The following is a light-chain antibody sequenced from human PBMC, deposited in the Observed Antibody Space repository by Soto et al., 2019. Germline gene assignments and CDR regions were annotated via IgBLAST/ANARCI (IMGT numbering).Light chain of an antibody. Sequence: EIVMTQSPANLSVSPGERATLSCRASQSVSSNLAWYQQKPGQGPRLLIYGASTRATSIPARFSGSRSGTEFTLTINSLQSEDFAVYYCQQYNKWPQYTFGQGTKLEIK. J-gene: IGKJ2*01. CDR2: GAS. CDR3: QQYNKWPQYT. V-gene: IGKV3-15*01. CDR1: QSVSSN.